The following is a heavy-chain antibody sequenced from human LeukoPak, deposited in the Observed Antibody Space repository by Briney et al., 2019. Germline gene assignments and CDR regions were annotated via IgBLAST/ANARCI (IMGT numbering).Heavy chain of an antibody. V-gene: IGHV3-66*02. CDR1: GFTVSSNY. J-gene: IGHJ4*02. Sequence: GGSLRLSCAASGFTVSSNYMSWVRQAPGKGLEWVSVIYSGGSTYYADSVKGRFTISRDNSKNTLYLQMNSLRAEDTAVYYCARAGYYYGSGFVYWGQGTLVTVSS. CDR3: ARAGYYYGSGFVY. D-gene: IGHD3-10*01. CDR2: IYSGGST.